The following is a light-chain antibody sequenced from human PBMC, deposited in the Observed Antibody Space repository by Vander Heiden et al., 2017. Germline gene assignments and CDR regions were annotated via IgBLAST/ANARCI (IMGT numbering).Light chain of an antibody. CDR3: SSYAGTNNLL. Sequence: QSALTQPPSPSGSPGQSVTISCTGTSSDVGGYNYVSWYQQHPAKAPKLILYGVSGRPSGVPDRFSGSKSGNTASLTVSGLQAEDEADYFCSSYAGTNNLLFGGGTKLTVL. J-gene: IGLJ2*01. CDR1: SSDVGGYNY. CDR2: GVS. V-gene: IGLV2-8*01.